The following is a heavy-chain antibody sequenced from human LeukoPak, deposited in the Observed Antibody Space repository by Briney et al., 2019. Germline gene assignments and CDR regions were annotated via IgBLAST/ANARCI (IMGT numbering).Heavy chain of an antibody. Sequence: GGSLRLSCAASGFTFISYAMSWVRQAPGKGLEWVSAISGSGGSTYYADSVKGRFTISRDNSKNTLYLQMNSLRAEDTAVYYCAKQGSTKTTVTTGGGWFDPWGQGTLVTVSS. CDR3: AKQGSTKTTVTTGGGWFDP. J-gene: IGHJ5*02. V-gene: IGHV3-23*01. CDR2: ISGSGGST. D-gene: IGHD4-17*01. CDR1: GFTFISYA.